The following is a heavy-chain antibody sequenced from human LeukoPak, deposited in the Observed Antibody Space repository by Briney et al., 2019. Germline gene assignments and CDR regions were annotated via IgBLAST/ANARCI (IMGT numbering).Heavy chain of an antibody. CDR2: INPNSGGT. V-gene: IGHV1-2*02. Sequence: ASVKVSCKASGYTFTGYYMHWVRQAPEQGLEWMGWINPNSGGTNYAQKFQGRVTMTRDTSISTAYMELSRLRSDDTAVYYCARVPGICGYDPRCAFDIWGQGTMVTVSS. J-gene: IGHJ3*02. CDR3: ARVPGICGYDPRCAFDI. D-gene: IGHD5-12*01. CDR1: GYTFTGYY.